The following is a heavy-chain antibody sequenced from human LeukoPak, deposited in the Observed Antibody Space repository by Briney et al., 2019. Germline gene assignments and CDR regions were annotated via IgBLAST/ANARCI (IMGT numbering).Heavy chain of an antibody. CDR2: IYYSGST. CDR1: GGSISSSSYY. Sequence: SETLSLTCTVSGGSISSSSYYWGWIRQPPGKGLEWIGSIYYSGSTYYNPSLKSRVTISVDTSKNQFSLKLSSVTAADTAVYYCARDSPEDGMDVWGRGTTVTVSS. J-gene: IGHJ6*02. V-gene: IGHV4-39*02. D-gene: IGHD1-14*01. CDR3: ARDSPEDGMDV.